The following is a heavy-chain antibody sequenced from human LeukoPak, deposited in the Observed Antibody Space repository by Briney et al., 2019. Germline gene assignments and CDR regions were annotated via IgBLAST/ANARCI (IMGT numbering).Heavy chain of an antibody. V-gene: IGHV3-21*01. CDR1: GFTFSTYG. CDR2: IAPTSSFT. D-gene: IGHD3-10*01. J-gene: IGHJ4*02. CDR3: ATGVDN. Sequence: GGSLRLSCAASGFTFSTYGMMWVRQAPGKGLEWVSSIAPTSSFTYYADSVRGRFTIPRDNAKNSLFLLLHTLRAEDTAIYYCATGVDNWGQGTLVTVSS.